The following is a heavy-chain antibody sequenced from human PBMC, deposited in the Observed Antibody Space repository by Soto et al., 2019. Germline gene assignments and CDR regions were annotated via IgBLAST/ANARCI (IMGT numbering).Heavy chain of an antibody. V-gene: IGHV1-3*01. CDR2: IAPGNGNT. CDR1: GYTFTDYA. D-gene: IGHD2-21*01. CDR3: AKGSRMWTPDY. Sequence: ASVKVSCKASGYTFTDYAIHWVRQAPGQRLEWMGWIAPGNGNTKYSQNFQGRVTITRDTSATTAYMELSSLRSEDMAVYYCAKGSRMWTPDYWGQGTLVTVS. J-gene: IGHJ4*02.